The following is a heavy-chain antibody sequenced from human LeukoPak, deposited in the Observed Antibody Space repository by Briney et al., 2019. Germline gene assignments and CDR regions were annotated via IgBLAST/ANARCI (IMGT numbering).Heavy chain of an antibody. CDR3: ARARPGELSHY. CDR1: GFTFTAYH. CDR2: TNPNSGGT. D-gene: IGHD3-16*02. Sequence: ASVKLSCKASGFTFTAYHMHWVRQAPGQGLEWMGWTNPNSGGTNYEQKFQGRLTMTRDTSISTAYMELSRLRSDDTAVYYCARARPGELSHYWRQGSLVTVCS. J-gene: IGHJ4*02. V-gene: IGHV1-2*02.